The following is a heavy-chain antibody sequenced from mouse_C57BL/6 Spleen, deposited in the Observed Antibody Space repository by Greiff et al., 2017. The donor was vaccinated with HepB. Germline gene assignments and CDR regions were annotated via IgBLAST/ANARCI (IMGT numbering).Heavy chain of an antibody. D-gene: IGHD1-1*01. J-gene: IGHJ1*03. CDR3: ARGPSSTVVPHWYFDV. CDR2: INPNNGGT. CDR1: GYTFTDYN. Sequence: VQLQQSGPELVKPGASVKMSCKASGYTFTDYNMHWVKQSHGKSLEWIGYINPNNGGTSYNQKFKGKATLTVNKSSSTAYMELRSLTSEDSAVYYCARGPSSTVVPHWYFDVWGTGTTVTVSS. V-gene: IGHV1-22*01.